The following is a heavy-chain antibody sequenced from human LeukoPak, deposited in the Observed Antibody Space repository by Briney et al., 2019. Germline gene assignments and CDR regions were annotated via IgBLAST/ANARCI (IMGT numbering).Heavy chain of an antibody. J-gene: IGHJ3*02. CDR2: IHYTGST. CDR3: ARLPRGAFDI. Sequence: PSETLSLTCTVSGGSLNSDYWTWIRGPPGKGPEYIGYIHYTGSTYYNPSLKSRVIISVDTSKNQFSLKVSSVTAADTAVYYCARLPRGAFDIWGQGTMVTVSS. CDR1: GGSLNSDY. D-gene: IGHD5-12*01. V-gene: IGHV4-59*01.